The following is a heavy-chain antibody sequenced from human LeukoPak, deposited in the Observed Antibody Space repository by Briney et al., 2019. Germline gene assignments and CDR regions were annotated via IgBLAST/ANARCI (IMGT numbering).Heavy chain of an antibody. CDR3: AKDWGDILTGYYIGDY. J-gene: IGHJ4*02. CDR1: GFTFSSYG. CDR2: IRYDGSNK. D-gene: IGHD3-9*01. Sequence: GGSLRLSCAASGFTFSSYGMHWVRQAPGKGLEWVAFIRYDGSNKYYADSVKGRFTISRDNSKNTLYLQMDSLRAEDTAVYYCAKDWGDILTGYYIGDYWGQGTLVTVSS. V-gene: IGHV3-30*02.